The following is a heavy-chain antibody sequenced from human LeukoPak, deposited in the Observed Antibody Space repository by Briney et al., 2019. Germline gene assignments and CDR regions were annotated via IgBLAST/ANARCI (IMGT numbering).Heavy chain of an antibody. J-gene: IGHJ4*02. Sequence: GGSLRLSCTASGFTFSSYSMNWVRQAPGKGLEWVSSISSSSSYIYYADSVKGRFTISRDNAKNSLYLQMNSLRAEDTAVYYCAREQGITIFGVAPSGYFDYWGQGTLVTVSS. CDR1: GFTFSSYS. CDR2: ISSSSSYI. D-gene: IGHD3-3*01. CDR3: AREQGITIFGVAPSGYFDY. V-gene: IGHV3-21*01.